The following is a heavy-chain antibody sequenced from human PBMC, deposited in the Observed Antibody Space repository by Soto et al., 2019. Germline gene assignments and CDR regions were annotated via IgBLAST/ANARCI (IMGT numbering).Heavy chain of an antibody. J-gene: IGHJ6*02. Sequence: SETLSLTCTVSGGSISSSSYYWGWIRQPPGKGLEWIGSIYYSGSTYYNPSLKSRVTISVDTSKNQFSLKLSSVTAADTAVYYCARSILIAVASGYGMDVWGQGTTVTVSS. CDR1: GGSISSSSYY. V-gene: IGHV4-39*01. CDR2: IYYSGST. D-gene: IGHD6-19*01. CDR3: ARSILIAVASGYGMDV.